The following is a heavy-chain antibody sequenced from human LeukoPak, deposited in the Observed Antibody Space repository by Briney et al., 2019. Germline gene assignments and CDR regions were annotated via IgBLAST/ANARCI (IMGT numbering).Heavy chain of an antibody. CDR3: AGVGGYYRVDY. Sequence: NPSQTLSLTCTVSGGSISSGSYFWSWIRQPAGKGLEWVGRIYTSGSTNYNPSLKSRVTISVDTSKNQFSLKLSSVTAADTAVYYCAGVGGYYRVDYWGQGTLVTVSS. CDR2: IYTSGST. J-gene: IGHJ4*02. V-gene: IGHV4-61*02. D-gene: IGHD3-22*01. CDR1: GGSISSGSYF.